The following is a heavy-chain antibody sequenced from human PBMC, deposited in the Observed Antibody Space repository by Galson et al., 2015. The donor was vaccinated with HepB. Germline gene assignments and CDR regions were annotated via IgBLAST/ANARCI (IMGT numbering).Heavy chain of an antibody. CDR3: AKDMVELPLDAFDI. D-gene: IGHD3-10*01. CDR1: GFTFSGYA. V-gene: IGHV3-23*01. J-gene: IGHJ3*02. CDR2: ISGSGDST. Sequence: SLRLSCAASGFTFSGYAMTWVRQAPGKGLEWVSSISGSGDSTKYADSVKDRFTISRDSSKNTLYLQMNSLRAEDTAIYYCAKDMVELPLDAFDIWGQGTMVTVSS.